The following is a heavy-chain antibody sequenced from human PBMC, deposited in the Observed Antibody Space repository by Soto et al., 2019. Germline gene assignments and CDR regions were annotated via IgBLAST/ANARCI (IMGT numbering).Heavy chain of an antibody. CDR3: AHRFYTAVGRWFDP. V-gene: IGHV2-5*02. J-gene: IGHJ5*02. D-gene: IGHD3-16*01. Sequence: GLDLEWLALIYWDNDKRYSPSLKSRLTITKDTSKNQVVLTMTNMDPVDTATYYCAHRFYTAVGRWFDPWGQGTLVTVSS. CDR2: IYWDNDK.